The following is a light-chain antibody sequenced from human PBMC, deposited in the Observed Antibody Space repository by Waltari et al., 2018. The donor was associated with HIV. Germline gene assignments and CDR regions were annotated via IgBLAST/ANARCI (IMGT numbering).Light chain of an antibody. J-gene: IGKJ1*01. CDR3: LQHSNYPRT. V-gene: IGKV1-17*01. CDR1: QDIGDA. CDR2: TSS. Sequence: GDRVTITCRASQDIGDALGWYQLKPGEAPKRLIYTSSTFQSGVPSRFSGSRSGTEFTLTISSLQPEDFATYYCLQHSNYPRTFGQGTRVEIK.